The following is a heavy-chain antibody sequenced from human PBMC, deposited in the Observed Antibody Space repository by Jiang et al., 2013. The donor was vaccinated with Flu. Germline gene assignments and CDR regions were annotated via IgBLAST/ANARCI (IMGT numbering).Heavy chain of an antibody. CDR3: AREIGESGAGAFDY. Sequence: VSCKASGYTFTSYAMNWVRQAPGQGLEWMGWINTNTENPTYAQGFTGRFVFSLDTSVSTAYLQISSLKAEDTAVYYCAREIGESGAGAFDYWGQGTLVTVSS. CDR1: GYTFTSYA. J-gene: IGHJ4*02. CDR2: INTNTENP. D-gene: IGHD1-26*01. V-gene: IGHV7-4-1*02.